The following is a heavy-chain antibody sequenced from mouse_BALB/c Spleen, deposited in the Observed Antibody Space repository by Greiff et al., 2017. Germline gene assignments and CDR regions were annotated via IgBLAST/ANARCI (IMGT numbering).Heavy chain of an antibody. J-gene: IGHJ2*01. CDR2: ISYSGST. V-gene: IGHV3-2*02. Sequence: EVQLQESGPGLVKPSQSLSLTCTVTGYSITSDYAWNWIRQFPGNKLEWMGYISYSGSTSYNPSLKSRISITRDTSKNQFFLQLNSVTTEDTATYYCARKTARAKVYFDYWGQGTTLTVSS. D-gene: IGHD3-2*01. CDR3: ARKTARAKVYFDY. CDR1: GYSITSDYA.